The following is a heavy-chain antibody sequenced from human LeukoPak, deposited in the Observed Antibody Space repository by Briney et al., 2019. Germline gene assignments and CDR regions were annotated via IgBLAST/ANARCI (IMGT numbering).Heavy chain of an antibody. Sequence: PGGSLRLSCAVSGFTFSSYAMSWVRQAPGKGLEWISVISGFGGSTYYADSVKGRFTISRVNSKNTLYLQMNSLRAQDTAVYYCAKNTGAPHGDYFDHWGQGTLVTVSS. CDR3: AKNTGAPHGDYFDH. CDR2: ISGFGGST. J-gene: IGHJ4*02. V-gene: IGHV3-23*01. CDR1: GFTFSSYA. D-gene: IGHD1-26*01.